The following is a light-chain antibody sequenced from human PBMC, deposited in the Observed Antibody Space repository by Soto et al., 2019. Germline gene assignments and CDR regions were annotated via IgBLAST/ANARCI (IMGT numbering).Light chain of an antibody. J-gene: IGKJ5*01. Sequence: DIVMTQSPDSLAVSLGERATINCKSSQSVLYSSNNKNYLAWYQQKQGQPPKLLIYWASTRESGVPDRFSGSGSGTDFTLTISILQAEDVAVYYCQQYYSTPFTFGQGTRLEIK. V-gene: IGKV4-1*01. CDR2: WAS. CDR3: QQYYSTPFT. CDR1: QSVLYSSNNKNY.